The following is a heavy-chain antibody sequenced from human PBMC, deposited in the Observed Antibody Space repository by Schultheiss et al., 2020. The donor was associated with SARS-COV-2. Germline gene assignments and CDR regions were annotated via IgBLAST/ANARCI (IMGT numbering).Heavy chain of an antibody. J-gene: IGHJ4*02. CDR2: IGTAGDT. CDR1: GFSFSSYD. D-gene: IGHD3-9*01. Sequence: LSLTCAASGFSFSSYDMHWVRQGIGKGLEWVSAIGTAGDTYYPGSVKGRFTISRENAKNSLYLQMNSLRAGDTAVYYCARASHNASQYYDILTGYVPRYYFDYWGQGTLVTVSS. CDR3: ARASHNASQYYDILTGYVPRYYFDY. V-gene: IGHV3-13*01.